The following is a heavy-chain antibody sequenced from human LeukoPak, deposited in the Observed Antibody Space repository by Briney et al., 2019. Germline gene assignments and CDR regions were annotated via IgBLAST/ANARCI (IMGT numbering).Heavy chain of an antibody. J-gene: IGHJ4*02. CDR3: ARNYGDYERYFDY. Sequence: PSETLSLTCTVSGGSTTYYFWSWVRQPPGPGVGGIGYIHYSGSTNYNPSLKSRVTISVDTSKNQFSLKLSSVTAADTAVYYCARNYGDYERYFDYWGQGTLVTVSS. CDR1: GGSTTYYF. D-gene: IGHD4-17*01. CDR2: IHYSGST. V-gene: IGHV4-59*01.